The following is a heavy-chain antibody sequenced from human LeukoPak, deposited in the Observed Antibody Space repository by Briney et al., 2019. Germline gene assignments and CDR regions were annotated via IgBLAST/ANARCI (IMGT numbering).Heavy chain of an antibody. CDR3: ATALGAAAGYFEY. CDR1: GFTFSNYA. J-gene: IGHJ4*02. D-gene: IGHD6-13*01. CDR2: IWYDGSNI. Sequence: GGSLRPSCAASGFTFSNYAMHWVRQAPGKGLEWVAVIWYDGSNIYYAESVKGRFTISRENSKNTLYLQMSSLRAEDTAVYYCATALGAAAGYFEYWGQGTLVTVSS. V-gene: IGHV3-33*01.